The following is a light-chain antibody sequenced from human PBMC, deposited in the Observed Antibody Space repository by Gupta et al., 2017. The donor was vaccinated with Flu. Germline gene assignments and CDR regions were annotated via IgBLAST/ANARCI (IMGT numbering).Light chain of an antibody. J-gene: IGKJ3*01. CDR2: AAS. Sequence: DIQMTQSPSSVSASVGDRVTISCRASQGISSWLAWYQQKPGKAPKLLIYAASSLQSEVPSRYSDSGSGIALTLSISSLQPEDLATYYCGQSNSLPRTFGHRTKVHIK. CDR3: GQSNSLPRT. CDR1: QGISSW. V-gene: IGKV1D-12*01.